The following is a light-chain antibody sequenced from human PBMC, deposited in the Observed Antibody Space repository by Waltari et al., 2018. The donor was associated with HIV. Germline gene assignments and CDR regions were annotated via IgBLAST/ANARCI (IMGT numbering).Light chain of an antibody. CDR2: ADS. V-gene: IGLV3-21*02. Sequence: SYVLTQPPSVSVAPGQTARITCGGNNIGSNTVHWYQQSPGQAPVLVVHADSDRPSGIPERVSGSNSGNTATLTISRVEAGDEADYYCQGWDSRSDHPVLGGGTRLTVL. CDR3: QGWDSRSDHPV. CDR1: NIGSNT. J-gene: IGLJ3*02.